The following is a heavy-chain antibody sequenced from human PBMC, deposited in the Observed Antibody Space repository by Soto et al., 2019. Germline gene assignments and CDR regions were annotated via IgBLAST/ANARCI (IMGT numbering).Heavy chain of an antibody. Sequence: QVQLQESGPGLVKPSETLSLSCTVSGGSISRYYWSWFRQSPGKRMEWIGYVHHSWGSSYNPSLQRRVAISLDTSKRQFPLKFTPVTATDTAVYYCARQGFGPLHGLVDVWGQGTTVTVSS. CDR2: VHHSWGS. V-gene: IGHV4-59*08. J-gene: IGHJ6*02. CDR1: GGSISRYY. CDR3: ARQGFGPLHGLVDV. D-gene: IGHD3-10*01.